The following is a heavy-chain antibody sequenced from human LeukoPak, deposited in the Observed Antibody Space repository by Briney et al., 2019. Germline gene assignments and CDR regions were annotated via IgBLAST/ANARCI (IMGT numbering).Heavy chain of an antibody. D-gene: IGHD2-15*01. V-gene: IGHV3-30*04. CDR1: GFTFSTYA. CDR2: ISYDGSSK. Sequence: GGSLSLSCAASGFTFSTYAMHWVRQPAGKGLEWVAVISYDGSSKYYADSVKGRFTISRDNSKDTLYLQMNSLRAEDAAVDYCAKAPVTSCRGAFCYPFDYWGQGTRVTVSS. J-gene: IGHJ4*02. CDR3: AKAPVTSCRGAFCYPFDY.